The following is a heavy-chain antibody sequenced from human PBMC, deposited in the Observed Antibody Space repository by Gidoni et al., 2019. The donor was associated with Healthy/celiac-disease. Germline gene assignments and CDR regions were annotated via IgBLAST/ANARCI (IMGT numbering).Heavy chain of an antibody. V-gene: IGHV3-30*04. CDR1: GFTFSIYA. Sequence: QVQLVESGGGVVQPGRSLRLSCAASGFTFSIYALHWVRQAPGKGLEWVSVISYDGSNKYYADSVKGRFTISRDNSKKTLYLQMNSLRAEDTAVYYCARDRTAAGTSRYDYWGQGTLVTVSS. J-gene: IGHJ4*02. CDR3: ARDRTAAGTSRYDY. CDR2: ISYDGSNK. D-gene: IGHD6-13*01.